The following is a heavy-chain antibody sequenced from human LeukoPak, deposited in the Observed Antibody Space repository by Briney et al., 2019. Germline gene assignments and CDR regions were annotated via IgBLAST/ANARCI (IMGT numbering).Heavy chain of an antibody. Sequence: GESLKISCKGFGYSFTNYWIGWVRQMPGKGLEWVGITYPVDSDTRYSPAFQGQVTVSPDKSISTAYLQWSSLQASDTAMYYCVRHRAFSTWSNFDFWGQGTLVTVSS. CDR2: TYPVDSDT. J-gene: IGHJ4*02. D-gene: IGHD2-2*01. CDR1: GYSFTNYW. V-gene: IGHV5-51*01. CDR3: VRHRAFSTWSNFDF.